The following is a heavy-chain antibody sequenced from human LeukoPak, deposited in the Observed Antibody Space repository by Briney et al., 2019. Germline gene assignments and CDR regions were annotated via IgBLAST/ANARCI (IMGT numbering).Heavy chain of an antibody. CDR2: ISGSGGST. CDR1: GFTFSSYA. J-gene: IGHJ4*02. D-gene: IGHD1-26*01. CDR3: ASSPFSIVGATDDY. V-gene: IGHV3-23*01. Sequence: PGGSLRLSCAASGFTFSSYAMSWVRQAPGKGLEWVSAISGSGGSTYYADSVKGRFTISRDNSKNTLYLQMNSLRAERTAVYYCASSPFSIVGATDDYWGQGTLVTVSS.